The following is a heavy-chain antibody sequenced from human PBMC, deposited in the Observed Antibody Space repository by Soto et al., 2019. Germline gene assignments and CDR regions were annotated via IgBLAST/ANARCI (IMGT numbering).Heavy chain of an antibody. J-gene: IGHJ4*02. CDR3: ARAPSYYGSGSDY. V-gene: IGHV3-72*01. CDR1: GFTFSNAW. CDR2: IKNRANGYIT. Sequence: EVQLVESGGGLVKPGGSLRLSCAASGFTFSNAWMSWVRQAPGKGLEWVGRIKNRANGYITEYAASVTGRFTISRDDSKNSLYLQMNSLKVEDTAVYYCARAPSYYGSGSDYWGQGTLVTVSS. D-gene: IGHD3-10*01.